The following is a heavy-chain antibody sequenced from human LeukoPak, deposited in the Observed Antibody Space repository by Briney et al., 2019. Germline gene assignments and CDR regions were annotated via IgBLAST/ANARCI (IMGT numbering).Heavy chain of an antibody. Sequence: GSLRLSCAASGFTFSTFAMIWVRQPPGKGLEWVSSIFPSGGEIHYADSVRGRFTISRDNSKSILSLQMNSLRAEDTAIYYCATYRQVLLPFESWGQGTLVTVSS. D-gene: IGHD5-18*01. V-gene: IGHV3-23*01. CDR1: GFTFSTFA. J-gene: IGHJ4*02. CDR3: ATYRQVLLPFES. CDR2: IFPSGGEI.